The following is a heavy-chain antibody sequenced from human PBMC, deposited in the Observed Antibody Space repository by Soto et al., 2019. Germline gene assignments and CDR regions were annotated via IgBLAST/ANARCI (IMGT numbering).Heavy chain of an antibody. CDR2: ISGSGGST. J-gene: IGHJ4*02. Sequence: GGSLRLSCAASGFTFSSYAMSWVRQAPGKGLERVSAISGSGGSTYYADSVKGRFTISRDNSKNTLYLQMNSLRAEDTAVYYCAKDPVESVLLWFGELFGPLGYWGQGTLVTVSS. CDR1: GFTFSSYA. CDR3: AKDPVESVLLWFGELFGPLGY. D-gene: IGHD3-10*01. V-gene: IGHV3-23*01.